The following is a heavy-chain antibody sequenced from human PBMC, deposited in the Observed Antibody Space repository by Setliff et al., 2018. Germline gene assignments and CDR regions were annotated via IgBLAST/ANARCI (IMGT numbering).Heavy chain of an antibody. J-gene: IGHJ4*02. D-gene: IGHD2-15*01. CDR2: VYHTGTA. CDR1: GGPFSGAS. CDR3: ARGGTYRYFDY. V-gene: IGHV4-59*01. Sequence: SETLSLTCTVSGGPFSGASIWSWIRQPPGKGLEFIGYVYHTGTANYDPSLESRVTLSVDTSKNQFSLKLSSVTAADTAVYYCARGGTYRYFDYWGQGTPVTVSS.